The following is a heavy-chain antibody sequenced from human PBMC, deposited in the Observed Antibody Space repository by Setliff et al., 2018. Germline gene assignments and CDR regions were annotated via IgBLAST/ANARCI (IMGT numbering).Heavy chain of an antibody. V-gene: IGHV4-34*01. CDR2: INHSGSS. D-gene: IGHD1-26*01. Sequence: SETLSLTCAVYGGSFSGYYWTWIRQPPGKGLEWIGEINHSGSSNYNPSPKSRVTISVDTSKNQFSLNLSSVTAADTAVYYCARGPRYSGSYYVNYWGQGTLVTVS. J-gene: IGHJ4*02. CDR3: ARGPRYSGSYYVNY. CDR1: GGSFSGYY.